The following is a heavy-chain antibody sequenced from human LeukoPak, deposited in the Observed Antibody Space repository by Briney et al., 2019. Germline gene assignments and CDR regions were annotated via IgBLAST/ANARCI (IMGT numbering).Heavy chain of an antibody. CDR2: INHSGST. CDR1: GGSFSGYY. V-gene: IGHV4-34*01. J-gene: IGHJ6*03. Sequence: SETLSLTCAVYGGSFSGYYWSWIRQPPGKGLEWIGEINHSGSTYYNPSLKSRVTISVDTSKNQFSLKLSSVTAADTAVYYCARDVRGSSGRYYYYYMDVWGKGTTVTVSS. D-gene: IGHD3-22*01. CDR3: ARDVRGSSGRYYYYYMDV.